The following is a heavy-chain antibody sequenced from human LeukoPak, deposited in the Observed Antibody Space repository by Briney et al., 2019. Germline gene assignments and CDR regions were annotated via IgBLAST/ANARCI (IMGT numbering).Heavy chain of an antibody. CDR2: IGVAGDT. V-gene: IGHV3-13*01. J-gene: IGHJ3*02. D-gene: IGHD1-26*01. Sequence: GGSLRLSCAASGFSSSTYEVHWVRQPPGKSLEWVSAIGVAGDTFYRGSVKGRFTISREDAKHSVYLQMNSLRAGDTAVYYCAREVMGEALGAFDIWGHGTLVTVSS. CDR3: AREVMGEALGAFDI. CDR1: GFSSSTYE.